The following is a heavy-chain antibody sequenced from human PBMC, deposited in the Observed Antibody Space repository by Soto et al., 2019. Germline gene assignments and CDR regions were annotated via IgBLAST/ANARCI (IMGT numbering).Heavy chain of an antibody. D-gene: IGHD5-18*01. CDR2: INSDGSST. V-gene: IGHV3-74*01. CDR1: GFTFSIYW. J-gene: IGHJ4*02. Sequence: PGGSLRLSCAASGFTFSIYWMHWFRQAPGKGLVWVSRINSDGSSTSYADSVKGRFTISRDNAKNTLYLQMNSLRAEDTAVYYCARYGSAMVPFDYWGQGTLVTVSS. CDR3: ARYGSAMVPFDY.